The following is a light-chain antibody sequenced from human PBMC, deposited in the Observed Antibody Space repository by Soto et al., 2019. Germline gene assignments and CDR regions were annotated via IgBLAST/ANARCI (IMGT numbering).Light chain of an antibody. CDR3: QQYNSNPLT. CDR2: QAY. CDR1: QSISSW. J-gene: IGKJ4*01. V-gene: IGKV1-5*03. Sequence: DIPMTQSPSTLSASVGDRVTITCRASQSISSWLAWYQQKPGKVPKLLIYQAYRLESGVQSRFSGSGSGTEFPLTISSLQPDDFATYYCQQYNSNPLTCGGGTNVEIK.